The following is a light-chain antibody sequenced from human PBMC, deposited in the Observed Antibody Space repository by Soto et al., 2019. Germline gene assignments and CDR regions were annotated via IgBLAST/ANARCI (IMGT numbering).Light chain of an antibody. CDR2: GSS. V-gene: IGKV1-39*01. J-gene: IGKJ2*01. CDR3: QQSYRSQYT. Sequence: IQMTQSPSSLSASVGDSVTVTCRASQSINIYLNWYHQKPVKTPTLLIYGSSILQSGVPSRFTGGGSRTDFTLTISSLQPEDFAPYSCQQSYRSQYTFSQGDKLEIK. CDR1: QSINIY.